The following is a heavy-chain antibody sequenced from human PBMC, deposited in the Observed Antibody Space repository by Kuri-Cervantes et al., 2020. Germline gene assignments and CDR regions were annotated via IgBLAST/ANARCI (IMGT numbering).Heavy chain of an antibody. CDR3: ARVRIVVVTASNYFDY. V-gene: IGHV4-39*07. J-gene: IGHJ4*02. Sequence: SETLSLTCTVSGDSLNSNSYYYTWIRQPPGKGLEWVGSISYSGYTYYNPSLKSRVTVSVDTSKKQFSLKLSSVTAADTAVYYCARVRIVVVTASNYFDYWGQGTLVTVSS. CDR2: ISYSGYT. D-gene: IGHD2-21*02. CDR1: GDSLNSNSYY.